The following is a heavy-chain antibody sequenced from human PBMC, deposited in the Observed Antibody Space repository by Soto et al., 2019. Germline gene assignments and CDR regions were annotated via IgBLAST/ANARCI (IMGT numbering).Heavy chain of an antibody. Sequence: SETLTLTCTVAGGSISSGDYDWSWIRQPPGKGLEWIGYIYYSGSTYYNPSLKSRVTISVDTSKNQFSLKLSSVTAADTAVYYCARTRGLRYFDWFNYWGQGTLVTVSS. CDR1: GGSISSGDYD. CDR3: ARTRGLRYFDWFNY. V-gene: IGHV4-30-4*01. D-gene: IGHD3-9*01. CDR2: IYYSGST. J-gene: IGHJ4*02.